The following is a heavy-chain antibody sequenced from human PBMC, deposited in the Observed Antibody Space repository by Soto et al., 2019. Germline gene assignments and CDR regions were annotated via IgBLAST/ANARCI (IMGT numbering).Heavy chain of an antibody. CDR2: INPNSGGT. V-gene: IGHV1-2*02. CDR3: ASPPHDYGGKSDYYYYGMDV. Sequence: ASVKVSCKASGHTFTGYYMHWVRQAPGQGLEWMGWINPNSGGTNYAQKFQGRVTMTRDTSISTAYMELSRLRSDDTAVYYCASPPHDYGGKSDYYYYGMDVWGQGTTVTVSS. CDR1: GHTFTGYY. J-gene: IGHJ6*02. D-gene: IGHD4-17*01.